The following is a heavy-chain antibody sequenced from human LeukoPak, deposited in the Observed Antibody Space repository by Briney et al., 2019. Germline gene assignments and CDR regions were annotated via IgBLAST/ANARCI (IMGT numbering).Heavy chain of an antibody. CDR2: IGGRGGSA. D-gene: IGHD2-21*02. J-gene: IGHJ4*02. CDR3: ARDLAYCGGDCYRDY. Sequence: GGSLRLSCAASGFTFSSYGMSWVRQAPGKGLEWVSAIGGRGGSAYYADSVKGRFTISRDNSKNTLYLQMNSLRAADTAVYYCARDLAYCGGDCYRDYWGQGTLVTVSS. CDR1: GFTFSSYG. V-gene: IGHV3-23*01.